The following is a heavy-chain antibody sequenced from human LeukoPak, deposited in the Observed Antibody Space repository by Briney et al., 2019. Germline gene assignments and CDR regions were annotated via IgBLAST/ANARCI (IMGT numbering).Heavy chain of an antibody. D-gene: IGHD5-18*01. CDR1: GGSFSGYY. CDR2: INHSGST. Sequence: PSETLSLTCAVYGGSFSGYYWSWIRQPPGKGLEWIGEINHSGSTNYNPSLKSRVTISVDTSKNQFSLKLSSVTAADTAVYYCARERIQLWLRRYYYYGMDVWGQGTTVTVPS. V-gene: IGHV4-34*01. CDR3: ARERIQLWLRRYYYYGMDV. J-gene: IGHJ6*02.